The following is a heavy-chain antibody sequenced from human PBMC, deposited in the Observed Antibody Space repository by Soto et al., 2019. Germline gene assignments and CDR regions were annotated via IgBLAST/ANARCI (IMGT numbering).Heavy chain of an antibody. V-gene: IGHV4-31*03. CDR2: IYYSGST. J-gene: IGHJ3*02. Sequence: PSETLSLTCTVSGGSISSGGYYWSWDRQHPGKGLEWIGYIYYSGSTYYNPSLKSRVTISVDTSKNQFSLKLSSVTAADTAVYYCARDQDYYDSSGYVSDAFDIWGQGTMVTV. D-gene: IGHD3-22*01. CDR1: GGSISSGGYY. CDR3: ARDQDYYDSSGYVSDAFDI.